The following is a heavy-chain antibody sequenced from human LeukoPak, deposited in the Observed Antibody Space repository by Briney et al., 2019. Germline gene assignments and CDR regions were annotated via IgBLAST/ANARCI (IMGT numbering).Heavy chain of an antibody. Sequence: GGSLRLSCAASGFTFSGYWMHWVRQVPGKGLEWVSTISGGGGSTYYADSVKGRFTISRDNSKNTLYVQVNSLGTEDTAAYYCAKGSYYDSSGSFYFDYWGQGTLVTVSS. CDR1: GFTFSGYW. CDR3: AKGSYYDSSGSFYFDY. CDR2: ISGGGGST. V-gene: IGHV3-23*01. D-gene: IGHD3-22*01. J-gene: IGHJ4*02.